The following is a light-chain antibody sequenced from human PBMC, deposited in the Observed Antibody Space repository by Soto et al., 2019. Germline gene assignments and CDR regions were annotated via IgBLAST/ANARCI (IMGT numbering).Light chain of an antibody. Sequence: QSVLTQPPSVSAAPGQMVTISCSGSSSNIGNNYISWYQQLPGTAPKLLIYDNNKRPSGIPDRFSGSKSGTSATLGITGLQTGDEANYFCATWDNSLRAGNVVFGGGTKLTVL. J-gene: IGLJ2*01. CDR2: DNN. CDR1: SSNIGNNY. V-gene: IGLV1-51*01. CDR3: ATWDNSLRAGNVV.